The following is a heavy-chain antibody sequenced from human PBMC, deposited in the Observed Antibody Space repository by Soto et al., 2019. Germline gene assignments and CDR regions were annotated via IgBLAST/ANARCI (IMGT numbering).Heavy chain of an antibody. CDR2: IYYSGST. V-gene: IGHV4-30-4*01. Sequence: PSETLSLTCTVSGGSISSGDCYWSWIRQPPGKGLEWIGYIYYSGSTYYNPSLKSRVTISVDTSKNQFSLKLSSVTAADTAVYYCAREAVRYYDYVWGSYRRSYYFDYWGQGTLVTVSS. J-gene: IGHJ4*02. CDR1: GGSISSGDCY. CDR3: AREAVRYYDYVWGSYRRSYYFDY. D-gene: IGHD3-16*02.